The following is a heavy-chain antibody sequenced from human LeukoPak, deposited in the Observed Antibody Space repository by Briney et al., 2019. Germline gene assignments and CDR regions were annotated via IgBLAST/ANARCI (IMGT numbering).Heavy chain of an antibody. CDR2: ISYDGSNK. Sequence: PGGSLRLSCAASGFTFSNYGMHWVRQAPGKGLEWVAVISYDGSNKYYADSVKGRFTISRDNAKKSLYLQMNSLRAEDTAVYYCARDGYEGRDYWGQGTLVTVSS. CDR3: ARDGYEGRDY. J-gene: IGHJ4*02. D-gene: IGHD5-18*01. CDR1: GFTFSNYG. V-gene: IGHV3-30*03.